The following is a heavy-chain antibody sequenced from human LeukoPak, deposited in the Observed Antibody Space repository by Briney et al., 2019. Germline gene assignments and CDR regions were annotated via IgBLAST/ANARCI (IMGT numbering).Heavy chain of an antibody. CDR3: ARSSYYYGADAYDI. V-gene: IGHV4-39*07. Sequence: PAETLSLTCTVSGGSISSSSYYWGWIRQPPGKGLEWIGSISYSGSTYYNPSLKSRVTISVDTSKNQFSLKLSSVTAADTAVYYCARSSYYYGADAYDIWGQGTMVTVSS. D-gene: IGHD3-10*01. J-gene: IGHJ3*02. CDR1: GGSISSSSYY. CDR2: ISYSGST.